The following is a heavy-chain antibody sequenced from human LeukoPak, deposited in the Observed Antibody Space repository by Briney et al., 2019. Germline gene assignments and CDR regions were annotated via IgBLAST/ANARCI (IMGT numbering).Heavy chain of an antibody. CDR2: INSDGSTT. D-gene: IGHD3-22*01. CDR3: ARGHHYYDSSAYYY. V-gene: IGHV3-74*01. CDR1: GFTFISYW. Sequence: GGSLRLSCAASGFTFISYWMHWVRQAPGKGLVWVSRINSDGSTTSYAASVKGRFTISRDTAKNTLYLQMNSLRAEDTAVYYCARGHHYYDSSAYYYWGQGTLVTVS. J-gene: IGHJ4*02.